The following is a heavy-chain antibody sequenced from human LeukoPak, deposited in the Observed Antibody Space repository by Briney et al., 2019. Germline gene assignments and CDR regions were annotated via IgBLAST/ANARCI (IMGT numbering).Heavy chain of an antibody. CDR1: GVSISSSY. CDR3: ARDSSGDYAVFEY. V-gene: IGHV4-59*12. Sequence: SETLSLTCTVSGVSISSSYWSWIRQPPGKGLEWIGYIYPSGSTYYNPSLNSRVTISVDRSKNQFPLRLSSVTAADTAVYYCARDSSGDYAVFEYWGQGTLVTVSS. CDR2: IYPSGST. J-gene: IGHJ4*02. D-gene: IGHD4-17*01.